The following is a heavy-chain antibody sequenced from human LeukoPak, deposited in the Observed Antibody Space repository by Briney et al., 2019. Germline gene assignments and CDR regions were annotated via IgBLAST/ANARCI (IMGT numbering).Heavy chain of an antibody. D-gene: IGHD4-11*01. CDR2: IYHSGST. V-gene: IGHV4-30-2*01. CDR3: ARLGTVTTDY. J-gene: IGHJ4*02. CDR1: GGSISSGNYY. Sequence: KSSETLSLTCTVSGGSISSGNYYWSWIRQPPGKGLEWIGYIYHSGSTYYNPSLKSRVTISVDTSKNQFSLKLSSVTAADTAVYYCARLGTVTTDYWGQGTLVTVSS.